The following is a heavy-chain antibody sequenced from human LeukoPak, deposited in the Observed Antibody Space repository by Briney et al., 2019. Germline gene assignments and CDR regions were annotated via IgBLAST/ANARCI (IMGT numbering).Heavy chain of an antibody. CDR3: ARVFRERYYFDY. Sequence: ASVKVSCTASGYTFSSYYMHWVRQAPGQGLEWMGIINPSGGSTSYARKFQGRVTMTRDTSTSTVYMELSSLTSEDTAVYYCARVFRERYYFDYWGQGTLVTVSS. CDR1: GYTFSSYY. J-gene: IGHJ4*02. CDR2: INPSGGST. V-gene: IGHV1-46*01.